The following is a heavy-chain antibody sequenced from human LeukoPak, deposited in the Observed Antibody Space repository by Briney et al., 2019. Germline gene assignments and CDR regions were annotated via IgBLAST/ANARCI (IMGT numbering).Heavy chain of an antibody. J-gene: IGHJ4*02. CDR2: ISSSGSTM. CDR1: GFTFPQYY. V-gene: IGHV3-11*01. Sequence: GWSLRLPCAASGFTFPQYYMTWIRQDSGKGLEWVTSISSSGSTMFYADFVKARFTISRDNAKDSVSLQMNRLTADDTAIYSLSRGAGASSWGQGKLVTVSS. CDR3: SRGAGASS. D-gene: IGHD6-13*01.